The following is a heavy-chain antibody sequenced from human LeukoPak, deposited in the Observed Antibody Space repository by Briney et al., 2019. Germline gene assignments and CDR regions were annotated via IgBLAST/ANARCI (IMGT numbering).Heavy chain of an antibody. V-gene: IGHV3-23*01. Sequence: GGSLRLSCAASGFTFSSYEMNWVRQAPGKGLEWVSGISGSAAITYYADSVKGRFTISRDNSKNTMYLEMISLTAEDTAVYYCAKKIEGNSRYYYHSMGVWGKGTTVTISS. CDR3: AKKIEGNSRYYYHSMGV. D-gene: IGHD4-23*01. J-gene: IGHJ6*03. CDR1: GFTFSSYE. CDR2: ISGSAAIT.